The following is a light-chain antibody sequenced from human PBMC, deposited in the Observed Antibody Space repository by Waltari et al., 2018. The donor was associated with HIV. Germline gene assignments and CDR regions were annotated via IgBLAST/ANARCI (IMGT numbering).Light chain of an antibody. Sequence: DIVMTQSPDSLPVSLGERATINCTSSRSVLFTSDNRNYLAWYQQKPRQPPKLLISWASTRASGVPDRFSGSGSGTDFTLTISGLQAEDVAVYHCQQYYRLPPTFGGGTKVEIK. CDR2: WAS. V-gene: IGKV4-1*01. CDR3: QQYYRLPPT. J-gene: IGKJ4*01. CDR1: RSVLFTSDNRNY.